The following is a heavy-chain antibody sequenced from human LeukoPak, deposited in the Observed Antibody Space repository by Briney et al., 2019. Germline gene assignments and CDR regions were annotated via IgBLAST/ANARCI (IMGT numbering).Heavy chain of an antibody. D-gene: IGHD5-12*01. V-gene: IGHV3-74*03. CDR2: INEDGTDS. J-gene: IGHJ6*03. Sequence: GGSLRLSCTASGFTFSGHWIHWVRQAPGMGLVWVSRINEDGTDSMYAESVKGRFTISRDNAKNTVYLQMNSLRAEDTAVYYCARDLFGGYDWGMNYYYYMDVWGKGTTVTISS. CDR3: ARDLFGGYDWGMNYYYYMDV. CDR1: GFTFSGHW.